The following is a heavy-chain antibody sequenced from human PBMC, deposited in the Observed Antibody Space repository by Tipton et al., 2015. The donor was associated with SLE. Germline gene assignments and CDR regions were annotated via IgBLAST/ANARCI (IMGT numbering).Heavy chain of an antibody. CDR2: IYYSGST. Sequence: TLSLTCTVSGGSISSGGYYWSWIRQHPGKGLEWIGYIYYSGSTHYNPSLKSRVTISVDTSKNQFSLKLSSVTAADTAVYYCTRDGDWGLNSFDYWGQGTLVTVSS. D-gene: IGHD7-27*01. CDR1: GGSISSGGYY. J-gene: IGHJ4*02. V-gene: IGHV4-31*03. CDR3: TRDGDWGLNSFDY.